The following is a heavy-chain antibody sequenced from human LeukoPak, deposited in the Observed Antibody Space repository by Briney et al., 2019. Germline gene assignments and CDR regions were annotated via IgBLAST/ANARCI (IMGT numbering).Heavy chain of an antibody. CDR3: AKDSTAYYDFWSGYPPVGYFDY. CDR2: ISGSGGST. D-gene: IGHD3-3*01. CDR1: GFTFSNYA. J-gene: IGHJ4*02. Sequence: GGSLRLSCAASGFTFSNYAMSWVRQAPGKGLEWVSAISGSGGSTYYADSVKGRFTISRDNSKNTLYLQMNSLRAEDTAVYYCAKDSTAYYDFWSGYPPVGYFDYWGQGTLVTVSS. V-gene: IGHV3-23*01.